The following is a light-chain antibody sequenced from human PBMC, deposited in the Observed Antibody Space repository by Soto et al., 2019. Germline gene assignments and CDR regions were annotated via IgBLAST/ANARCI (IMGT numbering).Light chain of an antibody. CDR2: GSS. CDR1: QSVSSN. V-gene: IGKV3-15*01. CDR3: QQYNNWPLT. J-gene: IGKJ4*01. Sequence: EIVMTQSPATLSVSPGERATLSCRASQSVSSNLAWYQQKPGQPPRLLIYGSSTRATGIPARFSGSGSGTDFTLTISSLQSEDVAVYYCQQYNNWPLTFGGGTKVEIK.